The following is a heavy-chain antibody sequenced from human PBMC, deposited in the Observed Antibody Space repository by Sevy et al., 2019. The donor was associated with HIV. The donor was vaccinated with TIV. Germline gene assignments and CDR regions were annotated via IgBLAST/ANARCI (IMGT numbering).Heavy chain of an antibody. Sequence: GGSLRLSCAASGFTFSTYAMNWVRQAPGKGLEWVSATSGRGGMTYYADSVKGRFTISRDNAKHSLYLQMNSLRAEDTAVYYCVREGLGGFSYSLDCWGQGTLVTVSS. CDR1: GFTFSTYA. CDR2: TSGRGGMT. CDR3: VREGLGGFSYSLDC. J-gene: IGHJ4*02. V-gene: IGHV3-23*01. D-gene: IGHD5-18*01.